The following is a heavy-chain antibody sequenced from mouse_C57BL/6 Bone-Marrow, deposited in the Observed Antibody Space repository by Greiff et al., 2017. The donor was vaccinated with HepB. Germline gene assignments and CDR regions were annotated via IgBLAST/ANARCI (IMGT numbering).Heavy chain of an antibody. V-gene: IGHV14-4*01. CDR1: GFNIKDDY. CDR2: IDPENGDT. Sequence: VHVKQSGVELVRPGASVKLSCTASGFNIKDDYMHWVKQRPEQGLEWIGWIDPENGDTEYASKFQGKATITADTSSNTAYLQLSSLTSEDTAVYYCTTKYYAMDYWGQGTSVTVSS. J-gene: IGHJ4*01. CDR3: TTKYYAMDY.